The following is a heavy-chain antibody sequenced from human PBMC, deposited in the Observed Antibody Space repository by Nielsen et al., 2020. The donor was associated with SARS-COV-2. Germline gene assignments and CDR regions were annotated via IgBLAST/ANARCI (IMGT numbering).Heavy chain of an antibody. CDR2: INHSGDT. CDR3: AGGFYDSRGYNLVY. V-gene: IGHV4-34*01. D-gene: IGHD3-22*01. CDR1: GGSFTAYY. Sequence: GSLRLSCAVSGGSFTAYYWSWIRQPPGKGLEWIGEINHSGDTNNNPSLRSRVTVSRDTSKNQFSLKLSSVTAADTAVYYCAGGFYDSRGYNLVYWGQGTLVTVSS. J-gene: IGHJ4*02.